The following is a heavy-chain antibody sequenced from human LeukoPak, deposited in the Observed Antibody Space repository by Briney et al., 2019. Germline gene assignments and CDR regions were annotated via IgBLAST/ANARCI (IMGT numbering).Heavy chain of an antibody. Sequence: SETLSLTCTVSGGSISSSSYYWGWIRQPPGKGLEWIGSIYYIGSTYYNPSLKSRVTISVDTSKNQFSLKLSSVTAADTAVYYCARGMVRSGGRPAMVRGVIGVWGQGTLVTVSS. CDR2: IYYIGST. V-gene: IGHV4-39*07. J-gene: IGHJ4*02. CDR1: GGSISSSSYY. D-gene: IGHD3-10*01. CDR3: ARGMVRSGGRPAMVRGVIGV.